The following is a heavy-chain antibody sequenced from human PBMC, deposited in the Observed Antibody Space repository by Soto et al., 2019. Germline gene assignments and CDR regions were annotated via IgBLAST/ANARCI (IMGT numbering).Heavy chain of an antibody. V-gene: IGHV1-18*01. CDR3: ARVFVGYDILTGYHKYSWFDP. J-gene: IGHJ5*02. Sequence: GASVKVSCKASGYTFTSYGISWVRQAPGQGLEWMGWISAYNGNTNYAQKLQGRVTMTTDTSTSTAYMELRSLRSDDTAVYYCARVFVGYDILTGYHKYSWFDPWGQGTLVTVSS. CDR2: ISAYNGNT. D-gene: IGHD3-9*01. CDR1: GYTFTSYG.